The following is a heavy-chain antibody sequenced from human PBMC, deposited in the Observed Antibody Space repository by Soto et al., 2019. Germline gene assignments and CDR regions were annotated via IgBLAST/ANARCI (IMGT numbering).Heavy chain of an antibody. J-gene: IGHJ6*02. CDR1: GGSISSGDYY. Sequence: PSETLSLTCTVSGGSISSGDYYWSWIRQPPGKDLEWIGYIYYSGSTYYNPSLKSRVTISVDTSKNQFSLKLSSETAADTAVYYCARDSNHYYYGMDVWGQGTTVTVSS. V-gene: IGHV4-30-4*01. CDR3: ARDSNHYYYGMDV. CDR2: IYYSGST.